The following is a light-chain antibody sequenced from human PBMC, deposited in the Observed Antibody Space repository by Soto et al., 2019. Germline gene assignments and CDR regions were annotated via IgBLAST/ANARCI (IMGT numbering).Light chain of an antibody. J-gene: IGKJ4*01. Sequence: EIVLTQSPGTLSLSPGERAILSCRASQSLSSSFLVWYQQKPGQAPRLLIYGASSRATGIPDRFSGSGSGTDFTLTISRLEPEDFAVYYCQQYGSSALTFGGGTKVDIK. CDR2: GAS. CDR3: QQYGSSALT. CDR1: QSLSSSF. V-gene: IGKV3-20*01.